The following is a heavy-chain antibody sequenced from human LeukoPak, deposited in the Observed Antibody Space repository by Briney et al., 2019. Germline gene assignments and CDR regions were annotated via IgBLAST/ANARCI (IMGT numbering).Heavy chain of an antibody. J-gene: IGHJ4*02. CDR2: ISGSGGST. V-gene: IGHV3-23*01. D-gene: IGHD2-8*02. Sequence: GGSLRLSCAASGFTFSSHGMSWVRQAPGKGLEWVSTISGSGGSTYYADSVKGRFTISRDNSKNTLSLQMNSLRAEDTAIYYCATYRQVLLPFESWGQGTLVTVSS. CDR3: ATYRQVLLPFES. CDR1: GFTFSSHG.